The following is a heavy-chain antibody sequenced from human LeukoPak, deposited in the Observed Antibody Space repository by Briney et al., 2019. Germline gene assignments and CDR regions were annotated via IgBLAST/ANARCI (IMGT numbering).Heavy chain of an antibody. J-gene: IGHJ4*02. Sequence: GGSLRLSCAASGFTFSSYAMHWVRQAPGKGLEWVAVISYDGSNKYYADSVKGRFTISRDNSKNTLYLQMNSLRAEDTAVYYCARIAAVPRGYFDYWGQGTLVTVSS. CDR3: ARIAAVPRGYFDY. V-gene: IGHV3-30*14. CDR2: ISYDGSNK. D-gene: IGHD6-13*01. CDR1: GFTFSSYA.